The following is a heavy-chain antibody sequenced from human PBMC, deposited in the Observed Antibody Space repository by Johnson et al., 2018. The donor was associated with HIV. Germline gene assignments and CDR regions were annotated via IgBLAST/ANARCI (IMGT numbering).Heavy chain of an antibody. Sequence: VQLVESGGGLVRPGGSLRLSCVASGFNFIDYAMIWVRQAPGKGLEWVSFISGSEDDTYYADSVKGRFTISRDNSKNTLYLQMNSLRAEDTAVYYCARGVDGAFDIWGQGTMVTVSS. CDR3: ARGVDGAFDI. CDR1: GFNFIDYA. V-gene: IGHV3-23*04. D-gene: IGHD3-10*01. J-gene: IGHJ3*02. CDR2: ISGSEDDT.